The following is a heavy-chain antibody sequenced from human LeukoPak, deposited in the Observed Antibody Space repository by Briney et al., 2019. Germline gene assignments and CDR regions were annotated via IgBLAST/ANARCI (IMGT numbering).Heavy chain of an antibody. CDR3: AGSTYYYDSSGYYNYYFDY. CDR1: GLTFSDYY. D-gene: IGHD3-22*01. Sequence: GGSLRLSCAASGLTFSDYYMSWIRQAPGKGLEWVSYISSSGSTIYYADSVKGRFTISRDNAKNSLYLQMNSLRAEDTAVYYCAGSTYYYDSSGYYNYYFDYWGQGTLVTVSS. CDR2: ISSSGSTI. V-gene: IGHV3-11*01. J-gene: IGHJ4*02.